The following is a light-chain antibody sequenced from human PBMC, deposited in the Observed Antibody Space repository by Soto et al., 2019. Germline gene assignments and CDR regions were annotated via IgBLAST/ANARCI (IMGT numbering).Light chain of an antibody. CDR3: LQYNVYPLT. CDR2: KAS. CDR1: QNINRW. J-gene: IGKJ4*02. V-gene: IGKV1-5*03. Sequence: DIQMTQSPSTLSASVGDTVTITCWASQNINRWLAWYQQRPGKAPNLLIHKASSLEGRATSRFSGSASGTEFTLTISSLQPDDFAAYFCLQYNVYPLTFGGGTKVEI.